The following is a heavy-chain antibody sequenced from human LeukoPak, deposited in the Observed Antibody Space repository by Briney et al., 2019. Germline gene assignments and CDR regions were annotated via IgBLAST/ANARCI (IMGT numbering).Heavy chain of an antibody. CDR2: ISGSGGST. J-gene: IGHJ6*02. CDR1: GFTFSSYA. V-gene: IGHV3-23*01. D-gene: IGHD2-2*01. CDR3: ARDYVGGQLLDPGYYYYGMDV. Sequence: GGSLRLSCAASGFTFSSYAMSWVRQAPGKGLEWVSAISGSGGSTYYADSVKGRFTISRDNSKNTLYLQMNSLRAEDTAVYYCARDYVGGQLLDPGYYYYGMDVWGQGTTVTVSS.